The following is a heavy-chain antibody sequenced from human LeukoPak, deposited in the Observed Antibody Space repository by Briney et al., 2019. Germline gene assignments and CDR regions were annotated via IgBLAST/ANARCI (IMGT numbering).Heavy chain of an antibody. CDR1: VLTFDDYA. Sequence: PGGSLRLSCAASVLTFDDYAMYWVRQAPGRGLEWVSLIIGVGGITYYADSVKGRFTISRDNSKNSLYLQINSLRTEDTALYYCAKDRGYAYDYGERDYWGQGTLVTVSS. V-gene: IGHV3-43*02. J-gene: IGHJ4*02. CDR2: IIGVGGIT. CDR3: AKDRGYAYDYGERDY. D-gene: IGHD4/OR15-4a*01.